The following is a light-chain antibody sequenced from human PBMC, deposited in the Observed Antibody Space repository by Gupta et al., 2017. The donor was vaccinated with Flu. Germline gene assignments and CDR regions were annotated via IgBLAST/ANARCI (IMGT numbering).Light chain of an antibody. CDR3: QSYDTTYVI. J-gene: IGLJ2*01. CDR2: EDK. CDR1: GRMASNY. Sequence: GRMASNYWQWYQKRPDSSPTLVIYEDKQRPSGVPDRFSGSIDRSSNSASLTISGLKTEDEADYYCQSYDTTYVIFGGGTKLTVL. V-gene: IGLV6-57*01.